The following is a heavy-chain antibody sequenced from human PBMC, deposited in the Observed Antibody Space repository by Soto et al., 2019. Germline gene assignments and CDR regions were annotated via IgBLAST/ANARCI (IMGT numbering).Heavy chain of an antibody. D-gene: IGHD6-19*01. CDR1: GDSVSCNSAT. Sequence: TLLPSCDISGDSVSCNSATWPWIRRGRSRGGEWLGRKYYRSKWYNDYAVSVKSRITINPDTSKNQFSLQLNSVTPEDTAVYYWATSGWRFRDAFDIWGQGTMVTVSS. J-gene: IGHJ3*02. CDR2: KYYRSKWYN. V-gene: IGHV6-1*01. CDR3: ATSGWRFRDAFDI.